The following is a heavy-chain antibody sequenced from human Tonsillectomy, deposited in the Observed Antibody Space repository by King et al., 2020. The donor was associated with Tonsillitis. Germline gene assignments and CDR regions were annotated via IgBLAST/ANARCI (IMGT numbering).Heavy chain of an antibody. D-gene: IGHD6-6*01. CDR2: IRYDGSNE. Sequence: VQLVESGGGLVQPGGSLRLSCAASGFTFSTYGMHWVRQAPGKGLEWVAFIRYDGSNENYIDTVKGRFTHSRDISQNTLYLPTNSLRAEDTAVFYCAKDWSPFSSSSGYHYGMAVWGQGTTVPVSS. V-gene: IGHV3-30*02. CDR1: GFTFSTYG. J-gene: IGHJ6*02. CDR3: AKDWSPFSSSSGYHYGMAV.